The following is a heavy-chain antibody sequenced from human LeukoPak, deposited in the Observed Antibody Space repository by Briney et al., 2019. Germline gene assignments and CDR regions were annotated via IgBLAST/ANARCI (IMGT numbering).Heavy chain of an antibody. CDR1: GFTFSSYE. Sequence: GGSLRLSCAASGFTFSSYEMNWVRQAPGKGLEWVAVMWYDGSTKYYSDSVKGRFTISRDNSKNTLYLQMNSLRAEDTAVYYCAGGQGDTSVSYYNYFDLWGQGTLVTVSS. CDR2: MWYDGSTK. J-gene: IGHJ4*02. D-gene: IGHD3-10*01. V-gene: IGHV3-33*08. CDR3: AGGQGDTSVSYYNYFDL.